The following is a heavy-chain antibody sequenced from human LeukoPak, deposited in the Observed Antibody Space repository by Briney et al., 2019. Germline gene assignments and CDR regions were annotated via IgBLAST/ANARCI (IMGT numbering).Heavy chain of an antibody. Sequence: PSETLSLTCTVSGYSISSGYYWGWIRQPPGKGLEWIGSIYHSGSTYYNPSLKSRVTISVDTSKNQFSLKLSSVTAADTAVYYCARVNTIVVVVAATLGSWFDPWGQGTLVTVSS. CDR1: GYSISSGYY. CDR3: ARVNTIVVVVAATLGSWFDP. J-gene: IGHJ5*02. V-gene: IGHV4-38-2*02. CDR2: IYHSGST. D-gene: IGHD2-15*01.